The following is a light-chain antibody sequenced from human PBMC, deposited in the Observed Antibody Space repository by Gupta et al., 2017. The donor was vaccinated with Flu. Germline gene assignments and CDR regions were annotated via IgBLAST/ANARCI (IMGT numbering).Light chain of an antibody. J-gene: IGLJ1*01. CDR3: QAWDSFTAV. CDR1: DLGDKY. V-gene: IGLV3-1*01. Sequence: SYQLTQPPSVSVSPGQTASITCSGNDLGDKYVCWYQQKSGQSPVLVIYADNKRPSGIPERFSGSNSGNTATLTISGTQTVDEADYYCQAWDSFTAVFGTGTKVTVL. CDR2: ADN.